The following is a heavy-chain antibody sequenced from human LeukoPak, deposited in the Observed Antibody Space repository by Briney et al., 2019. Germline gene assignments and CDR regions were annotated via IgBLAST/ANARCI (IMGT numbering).Heavy chain of an antibody. J-gene: IGHJ3*02. V-gene: IGHV3-74*01. Sequence: GGSLRLSCAASGFTFSTNWMYWVRQAPGKGLVWVSRINSDGRSIGYADSVKGRFTISRDNAYNTLYLQMNSLRAEDTALYYCASGGRVGDIFDIWGQGTMVCVSS. D-gene: IGHD2-15*01. CDR3: ASGGRVGDIFDI. CDR1: GFTFSTNW. CDR2: INSDGRSI.